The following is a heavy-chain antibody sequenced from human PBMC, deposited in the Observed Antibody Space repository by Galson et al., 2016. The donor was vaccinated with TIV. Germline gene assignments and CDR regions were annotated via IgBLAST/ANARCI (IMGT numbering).Heavy chain of an antibody. CDR1: GDSVSSGSLY. V-gene: IGHV4-31*03. J-gene: IGHJ4*02. Sequence: TLSLTCTVSGDSVSSGSLYWSWVRQHPGRGLEWIGYIFHSGNTYYNPSLKSRITISVDTSKNHFSLRLSSVTAADTAVYYCAAGGFCSNADCYYGGFDFWGQGTLVAVSS. D-gene: IGHD2-21*02. CDR2: IFHSGNT. CDR3: AAGGFCSNADCYYGGFDF.